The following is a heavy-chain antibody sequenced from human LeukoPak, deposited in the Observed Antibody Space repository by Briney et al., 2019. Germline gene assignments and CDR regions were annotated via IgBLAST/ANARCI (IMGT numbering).Heavy chain of an antibody. CDR1: GFTFSSDS. CDR2: ISSSSSYI. Sequence: GGSLRLSCAASGFTFSSDSMNCVRQAPGKGLEWVSSISSSSSYISYADSVKDRFTISRDRAKNSLYLQMNRLRAEDTAVYYCARTTPKDVITIFGGWFDPWGQGTLVTVSS. J-gene: IGHJ5*02. V-gene: IGHV3-21*01. CDR3: ARTTPKDVITIFGGWFDP. D-gene: IGHD3-3*01.